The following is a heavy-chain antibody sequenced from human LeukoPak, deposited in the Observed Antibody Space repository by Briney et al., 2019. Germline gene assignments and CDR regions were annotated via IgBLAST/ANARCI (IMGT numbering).Heavy chain of an antibody. CDR1: GYTFTSYY. V-gene: IGHV1-46*01. CDR2: INPSGGST. J-gene: IGHJ4*02. Sequence: ASVKVSCLASGYTFTSYYMHWVRQAPAQGLEWMGIINPSGGSTSYAQKLQGRVTMTRDTSTSTVYMELSSLRSEDTAVYYCARAQYVWGSYRSYFLGCWGQGTLVTVSS. D-gene: IGHD3-16*02. CDR3: ARAQYVWGSYRSYFLGC.